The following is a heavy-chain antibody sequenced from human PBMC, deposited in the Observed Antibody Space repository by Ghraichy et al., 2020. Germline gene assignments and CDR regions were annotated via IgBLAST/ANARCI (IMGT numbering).Heavy chain of an antibody. CDR3: ARDCSGGSCSGYYYYGIDV. Sequence: GGSLRLSCAASGFTFSSYSMNWVRQAPGKGLEWVSYISSSSSTIYYADSVKGRFTISRDNAKNSLYLQMNSLRDEDTAVYYCARDCSGGSCSGYYYYGIDVWGKGTTVTVSS. D-gene: IGHD2-15*01. V-gene: IGHV3-48*02. J-gene: IGHJ6*04. CDR2: ISSSSSTI. CDR1: GFTFSSYS.